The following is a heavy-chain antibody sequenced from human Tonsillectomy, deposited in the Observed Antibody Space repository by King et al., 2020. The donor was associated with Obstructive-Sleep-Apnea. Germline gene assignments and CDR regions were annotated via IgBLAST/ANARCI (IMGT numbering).Heavy chain of an antibody. V-gene: IGHV3-66*01. CDR3: ARVAWELYFDY. CDR1: GFTVCSKY. CDR2: IYSIGNT. D-gene: IGHD1-26*01. J-gene: IGHJ4*02. Sequence: VQLVESGGGLVQPGGSLRLSCAASGFTVCSKYMSWVRQAPGKGLEWVSLIYSIGNTFYPDSVKGRFTISRDNSKNTLYLQMNSLRAEDTAVYYCARVAWELYFDYWGQGTLVTVSS.